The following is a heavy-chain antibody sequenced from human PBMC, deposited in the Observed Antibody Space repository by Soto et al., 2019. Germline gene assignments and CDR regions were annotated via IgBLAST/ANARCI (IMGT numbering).Heavy chain of an antibody. V-gene: IGHV1-2*04. CDR1: GYPFTGPY. CDR3: ARGHSTDCSNGVCSFFYNHEMDV. CDR2: INPSSGGT. Sequence: ASVKVSCKASGYPFTGPYIYWVRQAPGQGLEWMGWINPSSGGTSTAQKFQGWVTMTRDRSISTVYMELTRLRSDDTAVYFCARGHSTDCSNGVCSFFYNHEMDVWGQGTTGTVS. J-gene: IGHJ6*02. D-gene: IGHD2-8*01.